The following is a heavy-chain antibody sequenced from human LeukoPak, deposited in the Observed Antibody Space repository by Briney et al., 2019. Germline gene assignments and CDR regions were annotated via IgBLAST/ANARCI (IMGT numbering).Heavy chain of an antibody. V-gene: IGHV3-48*03. CDR2: ISSSGSTI. CDR3: ARFLGYCSSTSCLDYFDY. J-gene: IGHJ4*02. CDR1: GFTFSSYE. D-gene: IGHD2-2*01. Sequence: GGSLRLSCAASGFTFSSYEMNWVRQAPGKGLEWVSYISSSGSTIYYADSVKGRFTISRDNAKNSLYLQMNSLRAEDTAVYYCARFLGYCSSTSCLDYFDYWGQGTLVTVSS.